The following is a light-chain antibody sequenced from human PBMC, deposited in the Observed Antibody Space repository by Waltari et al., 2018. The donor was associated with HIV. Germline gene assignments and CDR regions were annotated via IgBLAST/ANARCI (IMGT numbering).Light chain of an antibody. CDR3: QQYDNWPYT. V-gene: IGKV3-15*01. CDR1: QSVNSQ. J-gene: IGKJ2*01. Sequence: MTQSPATLPVSPGERVTLSRRASQSVNSQLDWYQQKAGQAPRPPIHGASSRASGIPARFSGSGSGTDFSLTISSLKSEDFAIYYCQQYDNWPYTFGQGTKLDI. CDR2: GAS.